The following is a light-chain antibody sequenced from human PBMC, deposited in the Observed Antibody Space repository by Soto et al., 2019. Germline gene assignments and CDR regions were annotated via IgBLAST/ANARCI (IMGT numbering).Light chain of an antibody. V-gene: IGKV3D-15*01. CDR1: QSVSSN. CDR3: QQYNNWLSIT. Sequence: EIVLTQSPATLSVSTGARATLSCRASQSVSSNLAWYQQKPGQAPRLLIYGASTRATGIPARFSGSGSGTEFTLTISSLQSEDFAVYYCQQYNNWLSITFGQGTRLEIK. J-gene: IGKJ5*01. CDR2: GAS.